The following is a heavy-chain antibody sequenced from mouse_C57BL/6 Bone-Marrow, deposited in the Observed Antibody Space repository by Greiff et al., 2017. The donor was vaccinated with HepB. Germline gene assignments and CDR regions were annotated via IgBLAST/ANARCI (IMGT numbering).Heavy chain of an antibody. CDR1: GYTFTDYY. J-gene: IGHJ3*01. CDR2: INPNNGGT. CDR3: ARGETAQGTSFAY. Sequence: VQLQQSGPELVKPGASVKISCKASGYTFTDYYMNWVKQSHGKSLEWIGDINPNNGGTSYNQKFKGKATLTVDKSSSTAYMELRSLTSEDSAVYYCARGETAQGTSFAYWGQGTLVTVSA. D-gene: IGHD3-2*02. V-gene: IGHV1-26*01.